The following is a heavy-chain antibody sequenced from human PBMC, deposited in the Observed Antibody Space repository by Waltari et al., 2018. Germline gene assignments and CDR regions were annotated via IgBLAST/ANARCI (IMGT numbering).Heavy chain of an antibody. CDR2: VIPIFGTA. CDR3: ARLSGSFSRGY. Sequence: QVQLVQSGAEVKKPGSSVKVSCKASGGTFSSYAIRWWPQAPGQGLELMGRVIPIFGTANYAQKFQGRVTITADKSTSTAYMELSSLRSEDTAVYYCARLSGSFSRGYWGQGTLVTVSS. V-gene: IGHV1-69*08. CDR1: GGTFSSYA. D-gene: IGHD3-22*01. J-gene: IGHJ4*02.